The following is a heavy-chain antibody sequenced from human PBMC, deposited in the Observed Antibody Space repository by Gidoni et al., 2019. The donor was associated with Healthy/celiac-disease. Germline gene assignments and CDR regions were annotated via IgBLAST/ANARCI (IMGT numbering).Heavy chain of an antibody. D-gene: IGHD4-17*01. CDR3: ARDWPHDYGDWYFDL. J-gene: IGHJ2*01. CDR1: GYTFTGYY. CDR2: INPNSGGT. Sequence: QVQLVQSGAEVKKPGASVKVSCKASGYTFTGYYMHWVRQAPGQGLEWMGWINPNSGGTNYAQKFQGRVTMTRDTSISTAYMELSRLRSDDTAVYYCARDWPHDYGDWYFDLWGRGTLVTVSS. V-gene: IGHV1-2*02.